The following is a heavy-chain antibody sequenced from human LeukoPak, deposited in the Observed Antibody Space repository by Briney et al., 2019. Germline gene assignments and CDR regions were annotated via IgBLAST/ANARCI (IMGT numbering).Heavy chain of an antibody. CDR3: ARGGQQQLVRFLDY. V-gene: IGHV1-2*02. D-gene: IGHD6-13*01. Sequence: GASVKVSCKASGYTFSGYYIHWVRQAPGQGLEWMGWINPNSGGTQYAQKFQGRVTVTRDTSVSTAYMEVSRLRSDDTAVYYCARGGQQQLVRFLDYWGQGTLVTVSS. CDR1: GYTFSGYY. CDR2: INPNSGGT. J-gene: IGHJ4*02.